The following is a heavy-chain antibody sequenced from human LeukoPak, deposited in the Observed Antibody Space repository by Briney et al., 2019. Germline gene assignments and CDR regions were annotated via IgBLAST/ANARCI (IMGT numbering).Heavy chain of an antibody. D-gene: IGHD4-23*01. CDR3: ASGNSIDY. CDR2: INHSGST. J-gene: IGHJ4*02. V-gene: IGHV4-34*01. CDR1: GGSFSGYY. Sequence: SETLSLTCAVYGGSFSGYYWSWIRQPPGKGLEWIGEINHSGSTNYNPSLKSRVTISVDTSKNQFSLRLSSVTAADTAVYYCASGNSIDYWGQGTLVTVSP.